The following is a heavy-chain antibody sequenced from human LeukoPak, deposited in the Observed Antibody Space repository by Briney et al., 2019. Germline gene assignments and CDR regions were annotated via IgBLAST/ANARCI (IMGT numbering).Heavy chain of an antibody. D-gene: IGHD2-2*02. CDR3: ATGYYTNRLDY. J-gene: IGHJ4*02. CDR1: GDTFTDYY. Sequence: GATGKISCKASGDTFTDYYMHWVQQAPGKGLEWGGRVDPEDGGTIYAEKFQGRGTITTDTSPDTAYVELSSLRSEDPAVYYCATGYYTNRLDYWAQGNLLPVSS. V-gene: IGHV1-69-2*01. CDR2: VDPEDGGT.